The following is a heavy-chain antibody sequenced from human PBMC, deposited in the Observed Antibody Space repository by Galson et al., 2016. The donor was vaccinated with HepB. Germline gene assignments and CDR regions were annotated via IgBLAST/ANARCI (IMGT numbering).Heavy chain of an antibody. V-gene: IGHV1-46*01. Sequence: SCKASGYTFTSYYMHWVRQAPGQGLEWTGIINPSGGNTNYAQKFQGRVTMTRDTSTSTVYMELSSLRSEDTAIYYCARDGRGGHYYGSGSYWGQGTLVTVSS. CDR3: ARDGRGGHYYGSGSY. CDR1: GYTFTSYY. D-gene: IGHD3-10*01. J-gene: IGHJ4*02. CDR2: INPSGGNT.